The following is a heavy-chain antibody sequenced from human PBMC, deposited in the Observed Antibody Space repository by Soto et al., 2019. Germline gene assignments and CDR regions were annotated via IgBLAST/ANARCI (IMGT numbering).Heavy chain of an antibody. CDR2: ISGSGGST. Sequence: AGSLRLSCAASGITFRNYAMSWVRQAPGKGLEWVSTISGSGGSTYYADSVKGRFTISRDNSKTTLYLQMNSLRAEDTAVYYCAKDPEWELPKYYFDYWGQGTLVTVSS. V-gene: IGHV3-23*01. CDR1: GITFRNYA. CDR3: AKDPEWELPKYYFDY. D-gene: IGHD1-26*01. J-gene: IGHJ4*02.